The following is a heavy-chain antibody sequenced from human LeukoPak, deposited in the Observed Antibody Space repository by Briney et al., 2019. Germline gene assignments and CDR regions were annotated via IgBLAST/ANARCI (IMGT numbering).Heavy chain of an antibody. V-gene: IGHV1-2*02. CDR1: GYTFTGYY. Sequence: ASVKVSCKASGYTFTGYYMHWVRQPPGQGLEWMGWINPNSGGTNYAQKFHGRVTMTRDTSISTADMELSRLRSDDTAVYYCAREDRHWLGFDYWGQGTLVTVSS. D-gene: IGHD6-19*01. CDR3: AREDRHWLGFDY. CDR2: INPNSGGT. J-gene: IGHJ4*02.